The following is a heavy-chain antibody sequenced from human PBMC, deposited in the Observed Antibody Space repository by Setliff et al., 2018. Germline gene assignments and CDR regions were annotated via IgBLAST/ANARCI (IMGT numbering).Heavy chain of an antibody. J-gene: IGHJ3*02. CDR2: IYTSGST. D-gene: IGHD4-17*01. CDR3: AITPTTVTFLRRSQSHFSHPLQAFDI. CDR1: GGSISSGSYY. Sequence: SETLSLTCTVSGGSISSGSYYWSWIRQPAGKGLEWIGHIYTSGSTNYNPSLKSRVTIAVDTSKNQFSLMVSSVTAADTAVYYCAITPTTVTFLRRSQSHFSHPLQAFDIWGQGTMVTVSS. V-gene: IGHV4-61*09.